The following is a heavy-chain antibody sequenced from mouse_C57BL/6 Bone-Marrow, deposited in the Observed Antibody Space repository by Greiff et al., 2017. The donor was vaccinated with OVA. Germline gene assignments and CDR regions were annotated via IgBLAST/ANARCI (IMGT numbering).Heavy chain of an antibody. D-gene: IGHD2-12*01. Sequence: VQLQESGPELVKPGASVKLSCKASGYSFTDYNMNWVKQSTGKSLEWIGVINPNYGTTSYNQKFKGKATLTVDKSSSTAYMQLNSLTSEDSAVYYCARGALLQAFDYWGQGTTLTVAS. CDR1: GYSFTDYN. CDR3: ARGALLQAFDY. J-gene: IGHJ2*01. V-gene: IGHV1-39*01. CDR2: INPNYGTT.